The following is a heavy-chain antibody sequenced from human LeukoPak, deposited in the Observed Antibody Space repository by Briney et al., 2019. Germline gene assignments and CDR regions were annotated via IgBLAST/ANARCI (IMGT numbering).Heavy chain of an antibody. Sequence: SETLSLTCTVSGGSISSGGYYWSWIRQHPGKGLEWIGYIYYSGSTYYNPSLKSRVTISVDTSKNQFPLKLSSVTAADTAVYYCARSGMQLWLPENWGQGTLVTVSS. D-gene: IGHD5-18*01. CDR1: GGSISSGGYY. CDR3: ARSGMQLWLPEN. V-gene: IGHV4-31*03. J-gene: IGHJ4*02. CDR2: IYYSGST.